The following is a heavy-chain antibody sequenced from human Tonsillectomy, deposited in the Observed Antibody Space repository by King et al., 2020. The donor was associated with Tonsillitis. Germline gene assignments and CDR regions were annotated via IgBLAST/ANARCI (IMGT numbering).Heavy chain of an antibody. CDR1: GFTFGDYT. V-gene: IGHV3-49*05. Sequence: VQLVESGGGLVKPGRSLRLSCTASGFTFGDYTMSWFRQAPGKGLEWVGFIRRKSYVWTTEYAASVKGRFTISRDDSKSIAYLQMNSLKTEDTAVYYCTGVRAETYYNGMDVWGQGTTVTVSS. CDR2: IRRKSYVWTT. J-gene: IGHJ6*02. CDR3: TGVRAETYYNGMDV. D-gene: IGHD2-8*01.